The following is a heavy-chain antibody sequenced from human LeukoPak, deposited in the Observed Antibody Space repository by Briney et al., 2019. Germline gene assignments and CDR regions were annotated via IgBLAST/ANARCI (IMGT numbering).Heavy chain of an antibody. D-gene: IGHD2-21*02. V-gene: IGHV4-39*07. Sequence: PSETLSLTCTVSGGSIISSSYYWGWIRQPPGKGLEWIGSIYYSGNTDYNPSLKSRVTISVDTSKNQFSLRLSSVTAADTAVYYCARGEVYCGGDCYTGFDYWGQGTLVTVSS. CDR1: GGSIISSSYY. CDR2: IYYSGNT. CDR3: ARGEVYCGGDCYTGFDY. J-gene: IGHJ4*02.